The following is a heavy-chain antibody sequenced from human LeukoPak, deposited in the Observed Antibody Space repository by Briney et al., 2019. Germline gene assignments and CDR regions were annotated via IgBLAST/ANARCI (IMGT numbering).Heavy chain of an antibody. V-gene: IGHV3-66*01. CDR1: GFTVSSNY. D-gene: IGHD3-22*01. Sequence: GGSLRLSCAASGFTVSSNYMSWVRQAPGKGLEWVSVIYSGGSTYYADSVKGRFTISRDNSKNTLYLQMNSLRAEDTAVYYCARSPSYYYDSSGYGHYWGQGTLVTVSS. CDR3: ARSPSYYYDSSGYGHY. CDR2: IYSGGST. J-gene: IGHJ4*02.